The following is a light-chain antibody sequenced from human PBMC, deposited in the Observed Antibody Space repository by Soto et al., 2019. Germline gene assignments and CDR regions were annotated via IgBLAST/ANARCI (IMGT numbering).Light chain of an antibody. V-gene: IGKV3-20*01. CDR2: GAS. J-gene: IGKJ3*01. Sequence: EIVLTQSPGTLSLSPGERATLSCRASQSVGSYLAWYQQKPGQAPRLLIYGASSRATGIPDRFSGSGSGTDVTLTISRLEPEDSAVYYCQQYYSYPFTFGPGTKVDIK. CDR1: QSVGSY. CDR3: QQYYSYPFT.